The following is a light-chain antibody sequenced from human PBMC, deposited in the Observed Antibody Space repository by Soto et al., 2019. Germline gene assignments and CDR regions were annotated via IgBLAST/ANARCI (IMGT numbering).Light chain of an antibody. CDR3: QQYYSFPRT. CDR2: AAS. CDR1: EDINSR. Sequence: DIQMTQSPSSVSASVGDRVTISCRASEDINSRLAWYQQKPGKAPELLIYAASTLQSGVPSRFSGSGSGTDFTLTISCLQSEDFATYYCQQYYSFPRTFGQGTKVDIK. J-gene: IGKJ1*01. V-gene: IGKV1-12*01.